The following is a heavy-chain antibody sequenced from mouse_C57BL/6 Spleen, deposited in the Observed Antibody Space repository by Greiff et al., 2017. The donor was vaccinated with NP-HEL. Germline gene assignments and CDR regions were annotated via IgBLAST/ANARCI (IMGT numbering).Heavy chain of an antibody. D-gene: IGHD1-1*01. J-gene: IGHJ2*01. CDR1: GYTFTSYW. CDR2: IDPSDSET. V-gene: IGHV1-52*01. CDR3: ARGDYYGSSYFDY. Sequence: VQLQQPGAELVRPGSSVKLSCKASGYTFTSYWMHWVKQRPRQGLEWIGNIDPSDSETHYNQKFKDKATLTVDKSSSTAYMQLSSLTSEDSAVYYCARGDYYGSSYFDYWGQGTTLTVSS.